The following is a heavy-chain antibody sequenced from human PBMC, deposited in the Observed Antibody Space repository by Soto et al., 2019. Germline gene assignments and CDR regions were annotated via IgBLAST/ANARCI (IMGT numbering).Heavy chain of an antibody. CDR2: ISHSGST. V-gene: IGHV4-59*01. CDR1: GGSISSYY. J-gene: IGHJ4*02. D-gene: IGHD6-13*01. CDR3: ARGIAAATTTTALTDY. Sequence: QVQLQESGPGLVKPSETLSLTCTVSGGSISSYYWSWIRQPPGQGLEWIGYISHSGSTNYNPSLKSRVTISVDTSKNQFSLRLRSVTAADTAVYYCARGIAAATTTTALTDYWGQGTLVTVSS.